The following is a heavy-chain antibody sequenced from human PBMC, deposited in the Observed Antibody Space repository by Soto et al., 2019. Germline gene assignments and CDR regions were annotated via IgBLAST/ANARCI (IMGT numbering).Heavy chain of an antibody. D-gene: IGHD3-16*02. J-gene: IGHJ4*02. CDR2: IIPILGIA. V-gene: IGHV1-69*08. Sequence: QVQLVQSGAEVKKPGSSVKVSCKASGGTFSSYTISWVRQAPAQGLEWMGRIIPILGIANYAQKFQGRVKITADKTTSTAYMGLSSLRSEDTAVYYCARDNDYIWGSHLYFDYWGQGTLVTVSS. CDR3: ARDNDYIWGSHLYFDY. CDR1: GGTFSSYT.